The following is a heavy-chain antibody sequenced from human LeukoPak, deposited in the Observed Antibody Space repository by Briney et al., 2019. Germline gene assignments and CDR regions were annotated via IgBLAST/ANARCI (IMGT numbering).Heavy chain of an antibody. V-gene: IGHV3-30*03. J-gene: IGHJ4*02. CDR2: ISYDGSNK. CDR3: AIGGKWELLRGRFDY. D-gene: IGHD1-26*01. CDR1: GFTFSSYG. Sequence: PGGSLRLSCAASGFTFSSYGMHWVRQAPGKGLEWVAVISYDGSNKYYADSVKGRFTISRDNSKNTLYLQMNSLRAEDTAVYYCAIGGKWELLRGRFDYWGQGTLVTVSS.